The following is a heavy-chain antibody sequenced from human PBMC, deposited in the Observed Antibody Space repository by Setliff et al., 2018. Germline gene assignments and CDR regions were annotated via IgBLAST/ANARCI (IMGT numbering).Heavy chain of an antibody. V-gene: IGHV4-59*08. J-gene: IGHJ2*01. D-gene: IGHD3-22*01. CDR1: GDSMNDNH. CDR2: IYSSGSS. Sequence: NPSETLSLTCTVSGDSMNDNHWTWMRQPAGKGLEWIGQIYSSGSSNYNPSRKSRLTISIDTSNNQFSLKLNSVTAADTAVYYCARHHAQYYSDSSGYYYEDWYFDLWGRGTLVTVSS. CDR3: ARHHAQYYSDSSGYYYEDWYFDL.